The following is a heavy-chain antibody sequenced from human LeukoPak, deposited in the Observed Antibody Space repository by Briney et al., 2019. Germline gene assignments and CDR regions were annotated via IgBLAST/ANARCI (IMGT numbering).Heavy chain of an antibody. D-gene: IGHD2-2*01. CDR2: IYHSGST. J-gene: IGHJ3*02. V-gene: IGHV4-38-2*01. Sequence: SETLSLTCAVSGYSISSGYYWGWIRQPPGKGLEWIGSIYHSGSTYYNPSLKSRVTISVDTSKNQFSLKLSSVTAADTAVYFCARHRSGVVVPAADDAFDIWGQGTMVTVSS. CDR3: ARHRSGVVVPAADDAFDI. CDR1: GYSISSGYY.